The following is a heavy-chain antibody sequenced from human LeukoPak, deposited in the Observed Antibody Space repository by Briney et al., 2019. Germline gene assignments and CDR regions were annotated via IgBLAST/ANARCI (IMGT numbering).Heavy chain of an antibody. J-gene: IGHJ4*02. Sequence: PGGSLRLSCAASGLTFSSYGMHWVRQAPGKGLEWVAVIWYDGSNKYYADSVKGRFTISRDNSRNTLYLQMNSLRAEDTAVYYCARDHFVHDFWSGYRYFDYWGQGTLVTVSS. D-gene: IGHD3-3*01. CDR1: GLTFSSYG. CDR3: ARDHFVHDFWSGYRYFDY. CDR2: IWYDGSNK. V-gene: IGHV3-33*01.